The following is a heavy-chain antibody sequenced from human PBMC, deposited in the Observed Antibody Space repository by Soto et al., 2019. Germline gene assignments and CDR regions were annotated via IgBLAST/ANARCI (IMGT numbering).Heavy chain of an antibody. CDR3: VQGASTAHQPLDS. CDR1: GFFFRNFG. Sequence: QVQLVESGGGVVQPGRSLRLSCAASGFFFRNFGMHWVRRAPGKGLEWVAAISGDGNDKYYPDSMKGRFTIPRDNFNNTLYLQLNSLRPEDTAVYHCVQGASTAHQPLDSWGQGVLVTVSS. CDR2: ISGDGNDK. D-gene: IGHD1-26*01. J-gene: IGHJ4*02. V-gene: IGHV3-30*03.